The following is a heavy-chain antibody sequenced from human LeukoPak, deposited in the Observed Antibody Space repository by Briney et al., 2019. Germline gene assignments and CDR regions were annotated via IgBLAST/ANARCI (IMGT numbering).Heavy chain of an antibody. CDR3: ARGGIQVSGIDEFDY. V-gene: IGHV3-66*01. CDR2: IYSGGST. CDR1: GFTVSSNY. D-gene: IGHD6-19*01. Sequence: GGSLRLSCAASGFTVSSNYMSWVRQAPGKGPEWVSVIYSGGSTYYADSVKGRFTISRENAESSLYLQMNSLRAEDTAVYYCARGGIQVSGIDEFDYWGQGTLVTVSS. J-gene: IGHJ4*02.